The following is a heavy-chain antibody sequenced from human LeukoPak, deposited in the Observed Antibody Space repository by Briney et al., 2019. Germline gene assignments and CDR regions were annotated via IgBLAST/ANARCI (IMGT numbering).Heavy chain of an antibody. J-gene: IGHJ1*01. V-gene: IGHV3-15*01. CDR2: IQSKNDGTTT. D-gene: IGHD6-19*01. Sequence: GRSLSLSCAASGFTFSNYSMNWVRQDPGKGLEWVGRIQSKNDGTTTDYAAPVKGRFAISRDDSKNTLYLQMNSLKTEDTGVYYCTTGGVYSSGWYAGHWGQGTLVTVSS. CDR3: TTGGVYSSGWYAGH. CDR1: GFTFSNYS.